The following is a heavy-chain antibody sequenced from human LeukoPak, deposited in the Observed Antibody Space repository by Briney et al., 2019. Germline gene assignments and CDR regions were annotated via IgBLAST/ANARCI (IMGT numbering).Heavy chain of an antibody. Sequence: GGSPRLSCAASGFTFSNYYMSWVRQAPGKGLEWVSYISSSGSTIYYADSVKGRFTISRDNAKNSLYLQMNSLRAEDTAVYYCARVFFGGYCSRTSCYSGYNWFDPWGQGTLVTVSS. J-gene: IGHJ5*02. CDR2: ISSSGSTI. V-gene: IGHV3-11*01. CDR1: GFTFSNYY. D-gene: IGHD2-2*02. CDR3: ARVFFGGYCSRTSCYSGYNWFDP.